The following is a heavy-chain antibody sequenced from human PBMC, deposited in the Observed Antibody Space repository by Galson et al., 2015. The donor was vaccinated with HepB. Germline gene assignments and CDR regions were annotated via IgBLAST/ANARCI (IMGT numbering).Heavy chain of an antibody. J-gene: IGHJ4*02. Sequence: SLRLSCAASGFTFSGYAMHWVRQAPGKGLEWVAVISYDGSNKYYADSVKGRFTISRDNSKNTLYLQMNSLRAEDTAVYYCARGLVHHSGHGGPSGYWGQGTLVTVSS. V-gene: IGHV3-30*04. D-gene: IGHD5-12*01. CDR1: GFTFSGYA. CDR2: ISYDGSNK. CDR3: ARGLVHHSGHGGPSGY.